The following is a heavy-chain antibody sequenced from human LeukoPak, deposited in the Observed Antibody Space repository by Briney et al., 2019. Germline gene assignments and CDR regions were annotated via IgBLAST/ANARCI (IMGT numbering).Heavy chain of an antibody. D-gene: IGHD6-13*01. Sequence: PSDTLSLTCIISDDSISSSTYYWGWIRQPPWKGLEWIGSIYHSGSTYYNPSLKSRVTISVDTSKNQFSLKLSSVTAADTAVYYCARAQVAAAGTWFDPWGQGTLVTVSS. CDR1: DDSISSSTYY. J-gene: IGHJ5*02. CDR2: IYHSGST. CDR3: ARAQVAAAGTWFDP. V-gene: IGHV4-39*07.